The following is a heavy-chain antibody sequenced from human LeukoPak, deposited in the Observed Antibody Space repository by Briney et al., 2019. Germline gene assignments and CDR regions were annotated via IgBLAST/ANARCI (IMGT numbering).Heavy chain of an antibody. Sequence: SETPSLTCTVSGGSISSYYWSWIRQPPGKGLEWIGYIYYSGSTNYNPSLKSRVTISVDTSKNQFSLKLSSVTAADTAVYYCARHGGLRYFGYFDYWGQGTLVTVSS. V-gene: IGHV4-59*08. J-gene: IGHJ4*02. CDR1: GGSISSYY. D-gene: IGHD3-9*01. CDR3: ARHGGLRYFGYFDY. CDR2: IYYSGST.